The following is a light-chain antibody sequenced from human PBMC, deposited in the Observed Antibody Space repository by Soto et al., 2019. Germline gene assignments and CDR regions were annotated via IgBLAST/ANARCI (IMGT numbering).Light chain of an antibody. CDR3: QERSNWPLVT. CDR2: AAS. CDR1: QGISSY. Sequence: AIRMTQSPSSFSASTGDRVTITCRASQGISSYLAWYQQKPGKAPKLLIYAASTLQSGVPSRFSGSGSGTDFTLTISSLETEDFAVYYCQERSNWPLVTFGPGTRVDV. V-gene: IGKV1-8*01. J-gene: IGKJ3*01.